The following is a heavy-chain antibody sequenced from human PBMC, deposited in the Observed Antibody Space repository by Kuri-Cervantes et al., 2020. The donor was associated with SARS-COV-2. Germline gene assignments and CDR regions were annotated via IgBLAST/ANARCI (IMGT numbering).Heavy chain of an antibody. Sequence: SCAASGFTFSSYEMNWVRQAPGKGLEWVSYISSSGSTIYYADSVKGRFTISRDNAKNTLYLQMNSLRDEDTAVYYCARAGYYRGMSWFDPWGQGTLVTVSS. J-gene: IGHJ5*02. CDR2: ISSSGSTI. V-gene: IGHV3-48*03. CDR1: GFTFSSYE. D-gene: IGHD1-14*01. CDR3: ARAGYYRGMSWFDP.